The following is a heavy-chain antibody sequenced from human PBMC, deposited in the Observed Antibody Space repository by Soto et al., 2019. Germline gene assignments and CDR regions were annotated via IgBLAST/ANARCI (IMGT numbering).Heavy chain of an antibody. CDR1: GGSIISSNW. Sequence: SETLSLTCAVSGGSIISSNWWSWVRQPPGKGLEWIGEIYHSGSTNYNPSLKSRVTISVDKSKNQFSLKLSSVTAADTAVYYCARDDGYSSGWYPRAAFDIWGQGTMVTVSS. J-gene: IGHJ3*02. D-gene: IGHD6-19*01. CDR2: IYHSGST. V-gene: IGHV4-4*02. CDR3: ARDDGYSSGWYPRAAFDI.